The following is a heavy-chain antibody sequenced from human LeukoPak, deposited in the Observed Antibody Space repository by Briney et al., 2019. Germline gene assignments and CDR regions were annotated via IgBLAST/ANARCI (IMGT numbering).Heavy chain of an antibody. CDR3: AGSWFYRDYFEY. V-gene: IGHV3-30*03. CDR1: GFPFSSYG. Sequence: GGALRLSCAASGFPFSSYGMHLGRQAPGKGLEWVAVLSYDGSNEYYADSVKGRFTISRDNSKNTLYLQMNSLRVEDTAVYYCAGSWFYRDYFEYWGQGTLVTVSS. CDR2: LSYDGSNE. J-gene: IGHJ4*02. D-gene: IGHD3-10*01.